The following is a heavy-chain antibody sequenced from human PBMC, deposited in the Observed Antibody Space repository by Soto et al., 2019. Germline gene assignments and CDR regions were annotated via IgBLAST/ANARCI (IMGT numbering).Heavy chain of an antibody. V-gene: IGHV3-30*18. Sequence: PGAALRLSWAASGFTFSSYGMHWVRQAPGKGLEWVAVISYDGSNKYYADSVKGRFTISRDNSKNTLYLQMNSLRAEDTAVYYCAKEREYYDILTGPLNWFDPWGQGTLVTVSS. J-gene: IGHJ5*02. D-gene: IGHD3-9*01. CDR3: AKEREYYDILTGPLNWFDP. CDR1: GFTFSSYG. CDR2: ISYDGSNK.